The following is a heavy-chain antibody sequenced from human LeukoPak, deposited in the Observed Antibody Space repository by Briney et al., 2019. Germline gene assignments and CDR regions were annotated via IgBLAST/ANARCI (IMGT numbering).Heavy chain of an antibody. J-gene: IGHJ6*02. Sequence: GGSLRLSCAASGFTFSSYAMNWVRQAPGKGLEWVSSISGGAGGAAYADSVKGRFTFSRDNAKNSLYLQMNSLRAEDTAVYYCARCDGYSSSWYGEDYYYYGMDVWGQGTTVTVSS. CDR3: ARCDGYSSSWYGEDYYYYGMDV. D-gene: IGHD6-13*01. V-gene: IGHV3-23*01. CDR2: ISGGAGGA. CDR1: GFTFSSYA.